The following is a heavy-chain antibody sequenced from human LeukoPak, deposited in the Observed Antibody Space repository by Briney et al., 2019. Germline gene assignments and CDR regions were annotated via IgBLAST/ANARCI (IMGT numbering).Heavy chain of an antibody. Sequence: SETLSLTCTVSGGSIGSYYWSWIRQPPGKGLEWIGYIYYSGSTNYNPSLKSRVTISVDTSKNQFSLKLSSVTAADTAVYYCAGSYYGSGSSTGYDYWGQGTLVTVSS. CDR2: IYYSGST. D-gene: IGHD3-10*01. J-gene: IGHJ4*02. V-gene: IGHV4-59*08. CDR3: AGSYYGSGSSTGYDY. CDR1: GGSIGSYY.